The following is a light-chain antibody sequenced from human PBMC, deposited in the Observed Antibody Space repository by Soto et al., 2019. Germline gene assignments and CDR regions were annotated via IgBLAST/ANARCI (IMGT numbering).Light chain of an antibody. Sequence: GDRVTITCRASQSISSWLAWYQQKPGKAPKLPIYDASSLESGVPSRFSGSGSGTEFTLTISSLQPDDFATYYCQQYNSYSWTFGQGTKVEIK. CDR1: QSISSW. CDR3: QQYNSYSWT. CDR2: DAS. J-gene: IGKJ1*01. V-gene: IGKV1-5*01.